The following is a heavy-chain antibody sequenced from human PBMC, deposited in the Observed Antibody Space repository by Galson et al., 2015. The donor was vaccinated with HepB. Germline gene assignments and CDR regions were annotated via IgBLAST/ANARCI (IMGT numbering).Heavy chain of an antibody. CDR3: ARWIVVVPAAIRGGENWFDP. J-gene: IGHJ5*02. D-gene: IGHD2-2*02. CDR2: IYYSGST. CDR1: GGSISSYY. V-gene: IGHV4-59*01. Sequence: ATLSLTCTVSGGSISSYYWSWLRQPPGKGLEWIGYIYYSGSTNYNPSLKSRVTISVDTSKNQFSLKLSSVTAADTAVYYCARWIVVVPAAIRGGENWFDPWGQGTLVTVSS.